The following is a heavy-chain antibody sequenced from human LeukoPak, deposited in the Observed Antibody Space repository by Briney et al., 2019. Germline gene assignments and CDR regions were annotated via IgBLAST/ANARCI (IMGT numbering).Heavy chain of an antibody. V-gene: IGHV2-5*02. CDR1: GFSLSTSGVG. J-gene: IGHJ4*02. D-gene: IGHD3-3*01. CDR2: IYWDDDK. Sequence: KGSGPTLVNTTQTLTLTCTFSGFSLSTSGVGVGWIRQPPGKALEWLALIYWDDDKRYSPSLKSRLTITKDTSKNQVVLTMTNMDPVDTATYYCAHSDYDFWSGYYTGDYFDYWGQGTLVTVSS. CDR3: AHSDYDFWSGYYTGDYFDY.